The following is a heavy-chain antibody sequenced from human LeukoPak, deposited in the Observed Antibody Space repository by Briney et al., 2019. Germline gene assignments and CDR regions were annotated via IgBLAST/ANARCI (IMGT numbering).Heavy chain of an antibody. J-gene: IGHJ4*02. D-gene: IGHD2-15*01. CDR3: AKGDCSGNYCYSLFDY. CDR1: GGSISSGDYY. V-gene: IGHV4-30-4*01. Sequence: PSQTLSLTCTVSGGSISSGDYYWSWIRQPPGKGLEWIGYIYYSGSTYYNPSLKSRVTISVDTSKNQFSLKLSSVTAADTAMYYCAKGDCSGNYCYSLFDYWGQGTLVTVPS. CDR2: IYYSGST.